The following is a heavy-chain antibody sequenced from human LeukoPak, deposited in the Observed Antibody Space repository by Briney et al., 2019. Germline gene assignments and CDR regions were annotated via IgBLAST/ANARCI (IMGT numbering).Heavy chain of an antibody. CDR3: AKGPLIEVAGTTWDY. D-gene: IGHD6-19*01. CDR1: GFIFSNYA. V-gene: IGHV3-30-3*01. Sequence: GGSLRLSCAASGFIFSNYAMHWVRQAPGKGLEWVAVISYDGSNKYYADSVKGRFTISRDNSKNTLYLQMNSLRAEDTAVYYCAKGPLIEVAGTTWDYWGQGTLVTVSS. CDR2: ISYDGSNK. J-gene: IGHJ4*02.